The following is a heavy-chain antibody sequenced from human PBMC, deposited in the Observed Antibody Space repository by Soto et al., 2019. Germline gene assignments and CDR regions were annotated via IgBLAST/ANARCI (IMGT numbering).Heavy chain of an antibody. Sequence: ASVKVSCKASGYDFTGYDINWVRQASGRGLEWMGWMNPINGATGTARRFQGRVSLSRNTATGTAYLELTSLRSDDTAVYYCGRGPSPRAPAGGTPYYYAMDVWGQGTTVTASS. CDR2: MNPINGAT. J-gene: IGHJ6*02. V-gene: IGHV1-8*02. CDR1: GYDFTGYD. D-gene: IGHD6-13*01. CDR3: GRGPSPRAPAGGTPYYYAMDV.